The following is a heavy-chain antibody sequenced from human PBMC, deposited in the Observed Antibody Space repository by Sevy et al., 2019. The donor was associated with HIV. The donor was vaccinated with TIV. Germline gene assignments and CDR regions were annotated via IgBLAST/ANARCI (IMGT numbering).Heavy chain of an antibody. CDR2: INEDGSRL. V-gene: IGHV3-7*01. CDR1: GFTFSDSW. D-gene: IGHD5-18*01. CDR3: ARDRAYSAVDY. J-gene: IGHJ4*02. Sequence: GGSLRLSCVASGFTFSDSWMIWVPKAPGKGLERIAFINEDGSRLGYVDSVRGRFTISTENIKNSLYLQMNNLRAEDTALYFCARDRAYSAVDYWGQGTLVTVSS.